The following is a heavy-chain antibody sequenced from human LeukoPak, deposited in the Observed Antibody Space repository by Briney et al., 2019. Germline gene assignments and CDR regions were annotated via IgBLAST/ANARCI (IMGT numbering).Heavy chain of an antibody. Sequence: GGSLRLSCAASGFTFSSFAMSWVRQAPGKGLEWVSTISSGGGSTYYADSVKGRFSISRDDSKNTLYLQLNSLRAEGTAAYYCAKDYCSGGACYFFDYWGQGTLVTVSS. CDR3: AKDYCSGGACYFFDY. J-gene: IGHJ4*02. CDR2: ISSGGGST. CDR1: GFTFSSFA. D-gene: IGHD2-15*01. V-gene: IGHV3-23*01.